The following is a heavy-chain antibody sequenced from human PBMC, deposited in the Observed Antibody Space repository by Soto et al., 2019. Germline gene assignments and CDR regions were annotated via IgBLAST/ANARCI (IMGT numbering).Heavy chain of an antibody. D-gene: IGHD3-10*01. CDR3: ARERYQGSGSSYWFDP. CDR1: GYTFTCYA. Sequence: ASVKVSCKASGYTFTCYAMHWVRQAPGQRLEWMGWISAYNGNTNYAQKLQGRVTMTTDTSTSTAYMELRSLRSDDTAVYYCARERYQGSGSSYWFDPWGQGTLVTVSS. V-gene: IGHV1-18*01. CDR2: ISAYNGNT. J-gene: IGHJ5*02.